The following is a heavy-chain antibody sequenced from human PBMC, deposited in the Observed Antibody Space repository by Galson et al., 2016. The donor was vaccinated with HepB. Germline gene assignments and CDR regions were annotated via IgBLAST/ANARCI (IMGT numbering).Heavy chain of an antibody. CDR1: GYTFMSKG. CDR3: ARVSFQCMIQGGGDFDY. D-gene: IGHD3-16*01. V-gene: IGHV1-18*01. J-gene: IGHJ4*02. Sequence: SVKVSCKASGYTFMSKGISWVRQAPGQGLEWMGWISAYNGNTNYAQKLQGRVTITTDTSTSTAYMVLRSLISDDTAVYYCARVSFQCMIQGGGDFDYWGQGTLVTVSA. CDR2: ISAYNGNT.